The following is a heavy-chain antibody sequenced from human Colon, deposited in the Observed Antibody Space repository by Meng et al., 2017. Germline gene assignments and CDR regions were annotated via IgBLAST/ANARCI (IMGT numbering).Heavy chain of an antibody. CDR3: ARDWGDVRGGFDF. Sequence: QVQLQQSGPGLVNPSQTLSLPCAISGDSVSSNSAAWNWIRQSPSRGLEWLGRTYYRSKYYNDYALSVKSRITINPDTSKNQFSLQLNSVTPEDTAIYYCARDWGDVRGGFDFWGQGTLVTVSS. J-gene: IGHJ4*02. D-gene: IGHD3-10*02. V-gene: IGHV6-1*01. CDR1: GDSVSSNSAA. CDR2: TYYRSKYYN.